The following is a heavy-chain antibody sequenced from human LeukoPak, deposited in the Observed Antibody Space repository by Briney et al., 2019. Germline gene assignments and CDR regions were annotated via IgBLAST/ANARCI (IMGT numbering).Heavy chain of an antibody. CDR2: IYHSGST. V-gene: IGHV4-4*02. CDR1: GGSLSSGHW. J-gene: IGHJ1*01. D-gene: IGHD3-22*01. Sequence: SETLSLTCAVFGGSLSSGHWWTWVRQPPGKGLEWIGEIYHSGSTDYNPSLKSRVTISVDTSKNQFSLKLSSVTAADTAVYYCARGVSYYDSSGYYNEYFQHWGQGTLVTVSS. CDR3: ARGVSYYDSSGYYNEYFQH.